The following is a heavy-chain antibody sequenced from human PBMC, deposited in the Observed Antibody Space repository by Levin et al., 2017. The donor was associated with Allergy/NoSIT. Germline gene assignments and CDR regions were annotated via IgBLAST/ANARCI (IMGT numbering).Heavy chain of an antibody. CDR3: AKDLRRATMIVVAFQH. V-gene: IGHV3-23*01. D-gene: IGHD3-22*01. CDR2: ISGSGGST. Sequence: SCAASGFTFSSYAMSWVRQAPGKGLEWVSAISGSGGSTYYADSVKGRFTISRDNSKNTLYLQMNSLRAEDTAVYYCAKDLRRATMIVVAFQHWGQGTLVTVSS. CDR1: GFTFSSYA. J-gene: IGHJ1*01.